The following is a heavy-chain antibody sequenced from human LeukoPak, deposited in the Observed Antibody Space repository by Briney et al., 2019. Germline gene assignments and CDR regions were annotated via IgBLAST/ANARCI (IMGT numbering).Heavy chain of an antibody. V-gene: IGHV3-30*02. J-gene: IGHJ4*02. Sequence: GGSLRLSCAASGFTFSSYGMHWVRQAPGKGLEWVAFIRYDGSNKYYADSVKGRFTISRDNSKNTLYLQMNSPRAEDTAVYYCAKTEPTYYYDSSGSRFDYWGQGTLVTVSS. CDR1: GFTFSSYG. CDR3: AKTEPTYYYDSSGSRFDY. CDR2: IRYDGSNK. D-gene: IGHD3-22*01.